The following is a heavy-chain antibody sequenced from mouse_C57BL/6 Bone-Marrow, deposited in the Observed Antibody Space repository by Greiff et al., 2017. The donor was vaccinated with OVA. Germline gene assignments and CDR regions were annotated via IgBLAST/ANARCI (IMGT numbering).Heavy chain of an antibody. Sequence: DVHLVESGGGLVQSGRSLRLSCATSGFTFSDFYMEWVRQAPGKGLEWIAASRNKANDYTTEYSASVKGRFIVSRDTSQSILYLQMNALRAEDTAIYYCARDAFRANSYAMDYWGQGTSVTVSS. CDR3: ARDAFRANSYAMDY. V-gene: IGHV7-1*01. CDR2: SRNKANDYTT. D-gene: IGHD3-3*01. J-gene: IGHJ4*01. CDR1: GFTFSDFY.